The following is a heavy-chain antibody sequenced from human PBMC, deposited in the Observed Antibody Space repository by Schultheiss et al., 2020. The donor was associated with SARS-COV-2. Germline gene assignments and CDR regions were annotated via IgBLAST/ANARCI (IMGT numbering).Heavy chain of an antibody. CDR1: GFTVSSNY. J-gene: IGHJ4*02. D-gene: IGHD5-24*01. V-gene: IGHV3-21*01. CDR3: AKDIKRWLQVLFDY. Sequence: GGSLRLSCAASGFTVSSNYMSWVRQAPGKGLEWVSSISSSSSYIYYADSVKGRFTISRDNSKNTLYLQMNSLRAEDTAVYYCAKDIKRWLQVLFDYWGQGTLVTVSS. CDR2: ISSSSSYI.